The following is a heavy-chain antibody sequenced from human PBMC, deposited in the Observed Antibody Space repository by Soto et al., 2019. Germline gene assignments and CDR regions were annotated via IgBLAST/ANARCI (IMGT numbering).Heavy chain of an antibody. J-gene: IGHJ4*01. CDR3: ARERTVAGNDY. V-gene: IGHV1-8*01. CDR2: MNPNSGNT. CDR1: FHIFTSYD. D-gene: IGHD6-19*01. Sequence: GSSVHVPSTALFHIFTSYDINWVRQATGQGLEWMGWMNPNSGNTGYAQKFQGRVTMTRNTSISTAYMELSSLRSEDTAVYYCARERTVAGNDYWG.